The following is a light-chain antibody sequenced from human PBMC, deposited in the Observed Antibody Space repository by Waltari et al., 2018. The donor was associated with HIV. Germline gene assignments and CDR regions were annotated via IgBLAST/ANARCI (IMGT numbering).Light chain of an antibody. CDR1: SSDIGAYTF. V-gene: IGLV2-8*01. CDR2: EVS. CDR3: SSHAGSNNMVV. Sequence: QSALTQPPSASGSPGQSVTISCTGTSSDIGAYTFVPWYQQHPGKVPKRIIFEVSKRPPGVSDRFSGSKSGNTASLTVSGLQDEDEADYYCSSHAGSNNMVVFGGGTKLTVL. J-gene: IGLJ3*02.